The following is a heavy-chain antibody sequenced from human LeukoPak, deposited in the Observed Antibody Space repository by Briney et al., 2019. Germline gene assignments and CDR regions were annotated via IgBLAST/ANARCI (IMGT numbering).Heavy chain of an antibody. CDR3: ARIHRYCSGGACYVLDD. J-gene: IGHJ4*02. Sequence: SETLSLTCVVSGGSVSGYYWGWIRQPPGRGLEWIGYVYYSGSTNYSPSFKSRITLSVDTSRNQFSLQLSSVTAADTAVYYCARIHRYCSGGACYVLDDWGQGTLVAVSS. CDR2: VYYSGST. V-gene: IGHV4-59*02. D-gene: IGHD2-15*01. CDR1: GGSVSGYY.